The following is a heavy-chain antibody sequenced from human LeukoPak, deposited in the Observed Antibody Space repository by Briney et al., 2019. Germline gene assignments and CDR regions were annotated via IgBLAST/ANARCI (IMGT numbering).Heavy chain of an antibody. CDR1: GDSISSGSYY. V-gene: IGHV4-30-4*01. Sequence: SQTLSLTCTVSGDSISSGSYYWSWIRQPPGKGLEWIGYIYYSGSTFYNPSLKSRVIISIDTSKNQFSLKLSSVTAADTAVYFCARNCPELPNYGDYNGHPFRAFDIWGQGTMVTVSS. J-gene: IGHJ3*02. CDR2: IYYSGST. CDR3: ARNCPELPNYGDYNGHPFRAFDI. D-gene: IGHD4-17*01.